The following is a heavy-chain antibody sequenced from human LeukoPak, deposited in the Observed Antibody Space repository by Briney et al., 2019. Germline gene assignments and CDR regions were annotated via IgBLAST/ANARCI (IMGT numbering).Heavy chain of an antibody. J-gene: IGHJ4*02. CDR2: IWYDGSNK. D-gene: IGHD2-2*01. Sequence: PGRSLRLSCAASGFTFSSYGMHWVRQAPGKGLEWVAVIWYDGSNKYYADSVKGRFTISRDNSKNTLYLQMNSLRAEDTAVYYYARGKSSTSCPGDYWGQGTLVTVSS. CDR3: ARGKSSTSCPGDY. CDR1: GFTFSSYG. V-gene: IGHV3-33*01.